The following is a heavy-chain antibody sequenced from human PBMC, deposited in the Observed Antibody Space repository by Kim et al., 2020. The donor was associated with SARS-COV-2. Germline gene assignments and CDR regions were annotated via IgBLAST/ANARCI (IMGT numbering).Heavy chain of an antibody. CDR2: IYYSGST. Sequence: SETLSLTCTVSGGSISSGGYYWSWIRQHPGKGLEWIGYIYYSGSTYYNPSLKSRVTISVDTSKNQFSLKLSSVTAADTAVYYCARDTGAIWGSARWFDPWGQGTLVTVSS. CDR3: ARDTGAIWGSARWFDP. V-gene: IGHV4-31*03. D-gene: IGHD3-16*01. J-gene: IGHJ5*02. CDR1: GGSISSGGYY.